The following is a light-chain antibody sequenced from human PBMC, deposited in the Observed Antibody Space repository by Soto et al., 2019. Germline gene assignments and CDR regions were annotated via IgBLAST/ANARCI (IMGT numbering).Light chain of an antibody. CDR2: DVS. CDR1: SSDVGGYNY. J-gene: IGLJ2*01. V-gene: IGLV2-14*01. CDR3: SSYTSSSTVV. Sequence: QSALTQPASVSGSPGQSITISCTGTSSDVGGYNYVSWYQQHPGKAPKLMIYDVSNRPSGVSNRFSGSKSGNTASLTLSGLQAEDEADYYCSSYTSSSTVVFAGGTKLTVL.